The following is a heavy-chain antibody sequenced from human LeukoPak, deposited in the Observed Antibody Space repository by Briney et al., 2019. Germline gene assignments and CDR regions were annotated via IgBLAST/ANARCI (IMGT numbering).Heavy chain of an antibody. CDR1: GYNFNSYG. V-gene: IGHV7-4-1*02. D-gene: IGHD6-13*01. J-gene: IGHJ4*02. Sequence: ASVKVSCKASGYNFNSYGTNCVRHAPGQRLEWMGWINTNTGNPTYAQGFTGRFLFSLDTSVSTAYLQISSLKAEDTAVYYCARSIAAAGRFDFWGEGTLVTVSS. CDR2: INTNTGNP. CDR3: ARSIAAAGRFDF.